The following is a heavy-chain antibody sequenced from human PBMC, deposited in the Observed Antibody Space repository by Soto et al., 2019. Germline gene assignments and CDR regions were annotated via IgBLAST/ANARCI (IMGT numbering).Heavy chain of an antibody. CDR1: GGSISSYY. CDR3: AREACTNGVCYIDY. D-gene: IGHD2-8*01. J-gene: IGHJ4*02. CDR2: IYYSGST. V-gene: IGHV4-59*01. Sequence: KTSETLSLTCTVSGGSISSYYWSWIRQPPGKGLEWIGYIYYSGSTNYNPSLKSRVTISVDTSKNQFSLKLSSVTAADTAVYYCAREACTNGVCYIDYWGQGTLVTVSS.